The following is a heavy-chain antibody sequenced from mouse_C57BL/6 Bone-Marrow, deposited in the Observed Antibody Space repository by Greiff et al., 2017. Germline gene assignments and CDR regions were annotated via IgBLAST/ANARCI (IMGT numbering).Heavy chain of an antibody. V-gene: IGHV5-6*02. CDR1: GFTFSSYG. Sequence: EVKLVESGGDLVKPGGSLKLSCAASGFTFSSYGMSWVRQTPDKRLEWVATISRGGSYTYYPDSVKGRFTISRDNAKNTLYLQMSSLKSEDTALYYCARHGYDYAWFAYWGQGTLVTVSA. D-gene: IGHD2-4*01. CDR2: ISRGGSYT. CDR3: ARHGYDYAWFAY. J-gene: IGHJ3*01.